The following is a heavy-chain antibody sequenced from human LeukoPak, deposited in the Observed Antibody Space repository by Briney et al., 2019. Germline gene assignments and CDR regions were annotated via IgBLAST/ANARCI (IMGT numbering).Heavy chain of an antibody. V-gene: IGHV1-46*01. J-gene: IGHJ4*02. D-gene: IGHD3-22*01. Sequence: ASVKVSCKASGYTFTSYYMHWVRQAPGQGLEWMGIINPSGGSTSYAQKFQGRVTMTRDTSTSTVYMELSSLRSEDTAVYYCARHPTYYYDSSGYYPYYWGQGTLVTVSS. CDR3: ARHPTYYYDSSGYYPYY. CDR2: INPSGGST. CDR1: GYTFTSYY.